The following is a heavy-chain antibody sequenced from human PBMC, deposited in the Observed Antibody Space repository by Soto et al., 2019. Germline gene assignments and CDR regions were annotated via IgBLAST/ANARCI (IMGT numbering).Heavy chain of an antibody. Sequence: GGSLSLSCAASGFTFSNAWMNGVRQAPGKGLEWVGRIKSKTDGGTTDYAAPVKGRFTISRDDSKNTLYLQMNSLKTEDTAVYYCTKVATIGYYFDYWGQGTLVTVSS. CDR3: TKVATIGYYFDY. CDR1: GFTFSNAW. D-gene: IGHD5-12*01. J-gene: IGHJ4*02. V-gene: IGHV3-15*07. CDR2: IKSKTDGGTT.